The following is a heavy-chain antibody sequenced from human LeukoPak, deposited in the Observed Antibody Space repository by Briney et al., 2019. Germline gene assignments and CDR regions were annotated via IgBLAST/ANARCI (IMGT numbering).Heavy chain of an antibody. CDR2: IIPIFGTA. D-gene: IGHD3-22*01. V-gene: IGHV1-69*13. J-gene: IGHJ5*02. Sequence: GASVKVSCKASGGTFSSYAISWVRQAPGQGLEWMGGIIPIFGTANYAQKFQGRVTITADESTSTAYMELSSLRSEDTAVYYCASTYYDSYYHWGQGTLVTVSS. CDR3: ASTYYDSYYH. CDR1: GGTFSSYA.